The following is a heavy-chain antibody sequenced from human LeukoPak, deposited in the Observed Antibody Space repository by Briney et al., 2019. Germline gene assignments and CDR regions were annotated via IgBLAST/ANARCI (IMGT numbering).Heavy chain of an antibody. D-gene: IGHD4-17*01. CDR2: INHSGYT. CDR3: ARMTTRHDY. Sequence: SETLPLTFAVSGVSFNDYYWSWLRQTPGRGLEWIGEINHSGYTHDSPPLKGRVTLSIDTTRTQFSLNLRSVTVADTGIYYCARMTTRHDYWGQGTLVTVSS. V-gene: IGHV4-34*01. CDR1: GVSFNDYY. J-gene: IGHJ4*02.